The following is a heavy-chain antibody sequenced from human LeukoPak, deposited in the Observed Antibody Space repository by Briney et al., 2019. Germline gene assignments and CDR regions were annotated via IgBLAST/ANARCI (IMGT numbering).Heavy chain of an antibody. D-gene: IGHD3-3*01. CDR1: GFTFSDYY. V-gene: IGHV3-11*01. Sequence: PGGSLRLSCAASGFTFSDYYMSWIRQAPGKGLEWVSYISSSGSTIYYADSVKGRFTISRDNAKNSLYLQMNSLRAEDTAVYYCARRYYDFWSGYYASYHYYYYMDVWGKGTTVTVSS. CDR3: ARRYYDFWSGYYASYHYYYYMDV. CDR2: ISSSGSTI. J-gene: IGHJ6*03.